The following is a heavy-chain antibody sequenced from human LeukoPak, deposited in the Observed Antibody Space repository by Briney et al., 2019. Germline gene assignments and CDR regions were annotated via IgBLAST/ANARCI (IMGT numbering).Heavy chain of an antibody. CDR2: ISYDGSNK. CDR3: ARDQEYYYDSSGYPNDAFDI. J-gene: IGHJ3*02. V-gene: IGHV3-30*01. D-gene: IGHD3-22*01. Sequence: PGGSLRLSCAASGFTFSSYAMHWVRQAPGKGLEWVAVISYDGSNKYYADSVKGRFTISRDNSKNTLYLQMNSLRAEDTAVYYCARDQEYYYDSSGYPNDAFDIWGQGTMVTVSS. CDR1: GFTFSSYA.